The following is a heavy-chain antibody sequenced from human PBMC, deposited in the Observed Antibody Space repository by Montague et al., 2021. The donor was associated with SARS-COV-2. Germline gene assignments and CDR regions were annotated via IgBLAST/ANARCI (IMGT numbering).Heavy chain of an antibody. CDR2: SNQSGGT. J-gene: IGHJ6*03. CDR3: ATGLSGSYSGGWVPVALFDFYHYMDF. D-gene: IGHD6-25*01. CDR1: GVSFSGYY. Sequence: SETLSLTCAVYGVSFSGYYWSWIRRPPGKGLEWIGESNQSGGTNXXPYLKGRVTISVDTSKNQFSLKLTSVTAADTAVYYCATGLSGSYSGGWVPVALFDFYHYMDFWASGTPVTVSS. V-gene: IGHV4-34*01.